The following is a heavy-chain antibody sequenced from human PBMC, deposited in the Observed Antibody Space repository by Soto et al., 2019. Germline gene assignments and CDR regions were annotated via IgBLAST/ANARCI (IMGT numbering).Heavy chain of an antibody. CDR1: VYTFPTYG. CDR3: ARDLWDIVVVPAAMDWFDP. CDR2: ISAYNGNT. J-gene: IGHJ5*02. Sequence: ASVKVSCKASVYTFPTYGITWVRQPPGQGLEWMGWISAYNGNTNYAQKLQGRVTMTTDTSTSTAYMELRSLRSDDTAVYYCARDLWDIVVVPAAMDWFDPWGQGTLVTVSS. V-gene: IGHV1-18*01. D-gene: IGHD2-2*01.